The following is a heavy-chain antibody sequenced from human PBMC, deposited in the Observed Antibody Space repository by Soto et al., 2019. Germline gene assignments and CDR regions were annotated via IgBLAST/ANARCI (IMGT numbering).Heavy chain of an antibody. D-gene: IGHD3-10*01. CDR2: MYYSGST. CDR1: GGSISSYSHY. Sequence: QLQLQESGPRLVNPSESLSLTCTVSGGSISSYSHYCGWIRQPPGQGLEWIGYMYYSGSTYYNPSLKSRVTMSVDTSKKQFSPSLSSVTAADTAVYYCATRLITGETPYYFGVWVQGTLVTVS. CDR3: ATRLITGETPYYFGV. V-gene: IGHV4-39*01. J-gene: IGHJ4*02.